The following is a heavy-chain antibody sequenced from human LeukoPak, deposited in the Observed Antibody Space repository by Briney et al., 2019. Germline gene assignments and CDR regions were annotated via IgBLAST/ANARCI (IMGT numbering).Heavy chain of an antibody. J-gene: IGHJ5*02. CDR2: ISGDGGST. D-gene: IGHD2-15*01. Sequence: GGSLRLSCAASGFTFDDYAMHWVRQAPGKGLEWVSLISGDGGSTYYADSVKGRFTISRDNSKNSLYLQMNSLRTEDTALYYCAKEVVLAATGNWFDPWGQGTLVTVPS. CDR3: AKEVVLAATGNWFDP. V-gene: IGHV3-43*02. CDR1: GFTFDDYA.